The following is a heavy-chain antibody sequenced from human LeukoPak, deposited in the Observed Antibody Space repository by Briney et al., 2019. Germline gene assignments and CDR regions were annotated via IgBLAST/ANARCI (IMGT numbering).Heavy chain of an antibody. D-gene: IGHD2-21*02. Sequence: PSETLSLTCAVYGGSFSGYYWSWIRQPPGKGLEWIGEINHSGSTNYNPSLKSRVTISVDTSKNQFSLKLSSVTAAETAVYYCARGRAYCGGDCYYPFDYWGQGTLVTVSS. CDR1: GGSFSGYY. CDR2: INHSGST. CDR3: ARGRAYCGGDCYYPFDY. J-gene: IGHJ4*02. V-gene: IGHV4-34*01.